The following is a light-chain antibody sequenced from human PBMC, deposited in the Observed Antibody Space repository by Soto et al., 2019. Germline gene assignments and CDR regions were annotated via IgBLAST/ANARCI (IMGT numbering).Light chain of an antibody. CDR3: QSYADRLGGFYV. Sequence: QSVLTQPPSVSGAPGQRVTISCTGSSSNIGAEYGIRWYQHLPGTAPKLLIYGVNSRPSGVPDRFSGSKSGSSASLAIAGLQAEDEADYYCQSYADRLGGFYVFGTGTKVTVL. J-gene: IGLJ1*01. CDR2: GVN. V-gene: IGLV1-40*01. CDR1: SSNIGAEYG.